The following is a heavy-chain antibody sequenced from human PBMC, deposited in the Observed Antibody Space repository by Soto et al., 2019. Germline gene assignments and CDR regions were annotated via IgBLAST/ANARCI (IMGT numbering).Heavy chain of an antibody. Sequence: ASVKVSCKASGYTFTSYGISWVRQAPGQGLEWTRWISAYNGNTNYAQKLQGRVTMTTDTSTSTAYMELRSLRSDDTAVYYCARDIGHGIVVVPAATNLHPWGQGTLVTVSS. CDR2: ISAYNGNT. CDR3: ARDIGHGIVVVPAATNLHP. V-gene: IGHV1-18*01. D-gene: IGHD2-2*01. CDR1: GYTFTSYG. J-gene: IGHJ5*02.